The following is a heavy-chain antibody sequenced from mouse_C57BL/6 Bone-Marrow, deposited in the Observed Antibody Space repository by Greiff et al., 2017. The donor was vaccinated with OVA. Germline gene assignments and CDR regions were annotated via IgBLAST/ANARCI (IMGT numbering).Heavy chain of an antibody. CDR3: TDRLGGDAMDY. D-gene: IGHD4-1*01. V-gene: IGHV6-3*01. CDR2: IRLKSDNYAT. J-gene: IGHJ4*01. Sequence: EVKLQESGGGLVQPGGSMKLSCVASGFTFSNYWMNWVRQSPEKGLEWVAQIRLKSDNYATHYAESVKGRFTISRDDSKSSVYLQMNNLRAEDTGIYYCTDRLGGDAMDYWGQGTSVTVSS. CDR1: GFTFSNYW.